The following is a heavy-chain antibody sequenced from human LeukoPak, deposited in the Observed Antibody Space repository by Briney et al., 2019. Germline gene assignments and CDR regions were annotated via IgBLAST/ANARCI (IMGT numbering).Heavy chain of an antibody. D-gene: IGHD3-10*01. CDR3: ARGSNYYDSGKGWFDP. V-gene: IGHV4-34*01. J-gene: IGHJ5*02. CDR2: INHNGST. CDR1: GGSFSGYY. Sequence: SETLSLTCAVYGGSFSGYYWSWIRQPPGKGLEWIGEINHNGSTNYNPSLKSRVTISVDTSKNQFSLKLSSVTAADTAVYYCARGSNYYDSGKGWFDPWGQGTLVTVSS.